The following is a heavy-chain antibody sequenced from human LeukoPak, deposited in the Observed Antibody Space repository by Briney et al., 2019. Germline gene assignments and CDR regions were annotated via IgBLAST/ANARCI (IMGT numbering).Heavy chain of an antibody. Sequence: ASVKVSCKASGYTFTSYYMHWVRQAPGQGLEWMGIINPSGGSTSYAQKFQGRVTMTRDTSTSTVYMELSSLRSEDTAVYYCARANPLYDFGYYYMDVWGKGTTVTVSS. CDR1: GYTFTSYY. CDR2: INPSGGST. CDR3: ARANPLYDFGYYYMDV. J-gene: IGHJ6*03. V-gene: IGHV1-46*01. D-gene: IGHD3-3*01.